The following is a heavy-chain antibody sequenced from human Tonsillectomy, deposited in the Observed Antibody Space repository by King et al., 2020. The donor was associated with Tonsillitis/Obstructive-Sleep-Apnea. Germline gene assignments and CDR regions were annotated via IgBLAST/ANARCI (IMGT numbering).Heavy chain of an antibody. CDR2: MWYDGSNK. Sequence: VQLVESGGGVVQPGRSLRLSCAASGFTFSSYGMHWVRQAPGKGLEWVALMWYDGSNKYYADSVKGRFTSSRDNSKNTLYLQMNSLRAEDTAVYYCAREFYGDYDYYYDYMDVWGKGTTVTVSS. CDR1: GFTFSSYG. J-gene: IGHJ6*03. V-gene: IGHV3-33*01. D-gene: IGHD4-17*01. CDR3: AREFYGDYDYYYDYMDV.